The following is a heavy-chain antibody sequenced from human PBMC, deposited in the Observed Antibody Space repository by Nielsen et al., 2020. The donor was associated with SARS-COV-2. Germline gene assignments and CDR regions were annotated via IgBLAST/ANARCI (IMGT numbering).Heavy chain of an antibody. J-gene: IGHJ4*02. Sequence: GESLKISCAASGFTFSSYGMHWVRQALGKGLEWVAVISYDGSNKYYADSVKGRFTISRDNSKNTLYLQMNRLRAEDTAVYYCARDLRFGEEQHDYWGQGTLVTVSS. D-gene: IGHD3-10*01. V-gene: IGHV3-30*03. CDR3: ARDLRFGEEQHDY. CDR1: GFTFSSYG. CDR2: ISYDGSNK.